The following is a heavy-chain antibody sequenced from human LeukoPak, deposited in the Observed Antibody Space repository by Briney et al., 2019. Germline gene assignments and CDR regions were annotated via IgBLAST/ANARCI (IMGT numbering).Heavy chain of an antibody. Sequence: SETLSLTCTVSGGSISSSSYYWGWIRQPPGKGLEWIGSIYYSGSTYYNPSLKSRVTISVDTSKNQFSLKLSSVTAADTAVYYCARDQKGESGRDAYWGQGTLVTVSS. CDR2: IYYSGST. V-gene: IGHV4-39*07. CDR3: ARDQKGESGRDAY. D-gene: IGHD2-15*01. CDR1: GGSISSSSYY. J-gene: IGHJ4*02.